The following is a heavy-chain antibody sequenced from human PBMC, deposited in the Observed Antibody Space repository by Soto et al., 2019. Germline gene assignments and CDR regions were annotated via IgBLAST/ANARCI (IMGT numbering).Heavy chain of an antibody. V-gene: IGHV4-59*01. CDR2: IYYSGST. D-gene: IGHD6-13*01. CDR3: ARIAAAGHSLD. J-gene: IGHJ4*02. CDR1: GGSISSYY. Sequence: SETLSLTCTVSGGSISSYYWSWIRQPPGKGLEWIGYIYYSGSTNYNPSLKRRVTISVDTSKNQFSLKLSSVTAADTAVYYCARIAAAGHSLDWGQGTLVTVSS.